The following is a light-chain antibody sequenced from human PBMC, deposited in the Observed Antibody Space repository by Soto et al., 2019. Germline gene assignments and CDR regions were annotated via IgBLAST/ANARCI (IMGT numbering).Light chain of an antibody. J-gene: IGLJ1*01. CDR3: GTWDTSLSALYV. CDR1: NSNIGSND. Sequence: QSVLTQPPSVSAAPGQKVTISCSGSNSNIGSNDVAWYQQLPGTAPKLLIYDNNKRPSGIPDRFSGSKSGTSATLGITGLQTGDEADYYCGTWDTSLSALYVFGTGTKVTVL. CDR2: DNN. V-gene: IGLV1-51*01.